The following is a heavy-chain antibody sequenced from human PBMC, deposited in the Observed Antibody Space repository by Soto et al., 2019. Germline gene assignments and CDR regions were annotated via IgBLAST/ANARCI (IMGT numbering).Heavy chain of an antibody. CDR1: GGTFSSYA. CDR3: ARTLEYSSSSVHYYYCGMDV. D-gene: IGHD6-6*01. V-gene: IGHV1-69*01. Sequence: QVQLVQSGAEGKKPGSSVKVSYKASGGTFSSYAISWVRQAPGQGLEWMGGIIPIFGTANYAQKFQGRVTITADESTSTAYMELSSLRSEDTAVYYCARTLEYSSSSVHYYYCGMDVWGQGTTVTVSS. CDR2: IIPIFGTA. J-gene: IGHJ6*02.